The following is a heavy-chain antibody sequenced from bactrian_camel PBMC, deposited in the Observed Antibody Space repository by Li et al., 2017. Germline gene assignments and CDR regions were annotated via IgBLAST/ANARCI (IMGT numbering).Heavy chain of an antibody. D-gene: IGHD2*01. CDR1: GYFYCTND. CDR2: IDSDGST. Sequence: VQLVESGGGSVQVGGSLRLSCAASGYFYCTNDMSWYRQPPGKEREFVSGIDSDGSTSYADSVKGRFTISRDNAKNTVYLQLNSLKTEDTAMYYCAFGGSSWDDWGQGTQVTVS. CDR3: AFGGSSWDD. V-gene: IGHV3S53*01. J-gene: IGHJ4*01.